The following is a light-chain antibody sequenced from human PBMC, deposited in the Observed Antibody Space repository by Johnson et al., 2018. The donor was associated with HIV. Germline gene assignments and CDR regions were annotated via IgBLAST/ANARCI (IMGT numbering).Light chain of an antibody. J-gene: IGLJ1*01. V-gene: IGLV1-51*02. CDR1: SSNIGNNY. CDR3: GTWDSSRTPGGV. Sequence: QSVLTQPPSVSAAPGQKVTISCSGSSSNIGNNYVSWYQHLPGTAPKLLIYENNKRPSGIPDRFSGSKSGTSATLGITGLQTGDEADYYCGTWDSSRTPGGVFGTGTKVTVL. CDR2: ENN.